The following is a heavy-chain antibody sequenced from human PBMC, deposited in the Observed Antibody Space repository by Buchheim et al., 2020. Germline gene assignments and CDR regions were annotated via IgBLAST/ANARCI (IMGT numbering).Heavy chain of an antibody. V-gene: IGHV2-70*04. CDR1: GFSLRTSGMR. J-gene: IGHJ4*02. CDR3: TAMVSGHYSDY. CDR2: IDWDDDK. D-gene: IGHD5-18*01. Sequence: QVTLKESGPALVKPTQTLTLTCTFSGFSLRTSGMRVSWIRQPPGKALEWLAPIDWDDDKFYSTSLKTRTTISKDTSKNQVLLTMTNMDPVDTATYYCTAMVSGHYSDYWGQGTL.